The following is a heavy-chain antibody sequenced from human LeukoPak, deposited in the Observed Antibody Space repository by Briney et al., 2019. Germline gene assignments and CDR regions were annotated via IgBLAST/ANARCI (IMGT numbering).Heavy chain of an antibody. J-gene: IGHJ4*02. Sequence: PGGSLRLSCAASGFNFIGYGMTWVRRPPGKGLEWVSSISSADNTYYADSVKGRFTVSRDNAGKSLYLQMDGLRPEDTAVYYCAREGYTYGHGVDFWGQGTLVTVSS. CDR2: ISSADNT. CDR1: GFNFIGYG. V-gene: IGHV3-69-1*01. CDR3: AREGYTYGHGVDF. D-gene: IGHD5-18*01.